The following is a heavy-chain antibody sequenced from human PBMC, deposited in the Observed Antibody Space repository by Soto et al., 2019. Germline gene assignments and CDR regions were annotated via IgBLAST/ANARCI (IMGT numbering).Heavy chain of an antibody. CDR1: EFTFNNYA. J-gene: IGHJ5*02. CDR3: AKCAVLLTTSGGWCNWLDP. CDR2: ISADGAGT. Sequence: AGGSLRLSCTGSEFTFNNYAMSWVRQAPGKGLEWVSGISADGAGTYYAESVKGRFTISRDNSKNTVYLQMHRLRAEDTAVYYCAKCAVLLTTSGGWCNWLDPWGQGTLVTGSA. V-gene: IGHV3-23*01. D-gene: IGHD2-21*01.